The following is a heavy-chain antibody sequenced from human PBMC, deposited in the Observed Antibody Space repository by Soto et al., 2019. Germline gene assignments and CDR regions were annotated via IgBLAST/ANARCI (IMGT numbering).Heavy chain of an antibody. CDR2: IYYSGST. Sequence: SETLSLTCTVSGISISDYYWNWVRQPPGKGLEWIGDIYYSGSTNYNPSLKSRVTISVDRSGNQFSLRLTSVTAADTAVYYCAGVRSTIDYSGQGTLVTVST. V-gene: IGHV4-59*01. CDR1: GISISDYY. CDR3: AGVRSTIDY. D-gene: IGHD6-6*01. J-gene: IGHJ4*02.